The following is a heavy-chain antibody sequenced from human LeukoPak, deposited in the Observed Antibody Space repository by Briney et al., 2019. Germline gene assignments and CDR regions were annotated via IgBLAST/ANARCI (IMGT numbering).Heavy chain of an antibody. J-gene: IGHJ6*02. CDR2: IIPIFGTA. CDR1: GGTFSSYA. Sequence: ASVKVSCEASGGTFSSYAISWVRQAPGQGLEWMGGIIPIFGTANYAQKFQGRVTITADESTSTAYMELSSLRSEDTAVYYCARAPLYCSSTSCYAWNYYYYGMDVWGQGTTVTVSS. D-gene: IGHD2-2*01. V-gene: IGHV1-69*01. CDR3: ARAPLYCSSTSCYAWNYYYYGMDV.